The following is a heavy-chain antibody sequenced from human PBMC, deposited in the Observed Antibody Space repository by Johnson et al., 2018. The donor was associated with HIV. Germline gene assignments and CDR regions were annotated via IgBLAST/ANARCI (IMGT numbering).Heavy chain of an antibody. Sequence: VQLVESGGSVVRPGGSLRLSCAASGFTFDEYDMTWVRQVPGKGLEWVSNINWNGANTGYADSVVGRFTISRDNPKNSLYLEMNSLRVEDTALYYCARATYYYDFSGYLTRPRAFDMWGQGTLVTVSS. J-gene: IGHJ3*02. CDR3: ARATYYYDFSGYLTRPRAFDM. CDR2: INWNGANT. CDR1: GFTFDEYD. V-gene: IGHV3-20*04. D-gene: IGHD3-22*01.